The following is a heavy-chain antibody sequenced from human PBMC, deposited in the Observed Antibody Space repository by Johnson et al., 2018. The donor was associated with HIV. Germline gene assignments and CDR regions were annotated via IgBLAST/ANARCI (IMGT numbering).Heavy chain of an antibody. CDR2: IKQDGSEK. CDR1: GFTFSSYW. Sequence: VQLVESGGGLVQPGGSLRLSCAASGFTFSSYWMSWVRQAPGKGLEWVANIKQDGSEKNYVDSVKGRFIISRDNAKNSLYLQMNSLRAEDTAVYYCAREGGILDRNDAFDVWGQGTMVTVSS. J-gene: IGHJ3*01. CDR3: AREGGILDRNDAFDV. D-gene: IGHD3/OR15-3a*01. V-gene: IGHV3-7*01.